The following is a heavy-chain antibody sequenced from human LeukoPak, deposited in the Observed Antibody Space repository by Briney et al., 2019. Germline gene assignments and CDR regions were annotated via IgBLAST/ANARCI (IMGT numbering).Heavy chain of an antibody. D-gene: IGHD3-22*01. V-gene: IGHV3-23*01. CDR1: GFTFSSYA. CDR3: AKVMRYYYDSSGLDY. Sequence: GGSLRLSCAASGFTFSSYAMSWVRQAPGKGLEWVSAISGSGGSTYYADSVKGRFTISRDNSKNTLYLQMNSLRAEDTVVYYCAKVMRYYYDSSGLDYWGQGTLVTVSS. J-gene: IGHJ4*02. CDR2: ISGSGGST.